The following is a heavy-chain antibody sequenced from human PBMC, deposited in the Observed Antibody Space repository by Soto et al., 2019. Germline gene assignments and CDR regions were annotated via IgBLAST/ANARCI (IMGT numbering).Heavy chain of an antibody. Sequence: QLQLQESGPGLVKPSETLSLTCTVSGGSISSSSYYWGWIRQPPGKGLEWIGSIFYSGSTYYNPSLKSRVTISVDTSKHPTSLKLSSVTAADTAVYYCARHASEGTMAALDAFDIWGQGTMVTVSS. V-gene: IGHV4-39*01. D-gene: IGHD3-10*01. J-gene: IGHJ3*02. CDR2: IFYSGST. CDR1: GGSISSSSYY. CDR3: ARHASEGTMAALDAFDI.